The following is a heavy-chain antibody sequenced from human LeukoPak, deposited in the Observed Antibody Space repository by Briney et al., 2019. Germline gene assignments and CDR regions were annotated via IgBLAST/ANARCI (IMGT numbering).Heavy chain of an antibody. CDR1: GFTLSSYW. CDR2: INWNGGST. CDR3: ARVHEGYCSGGSCYPGAFDI. J-gene: IGHJ3*02. D-gene: IGHD2-15*01. V-gene: IGHV3-20*04. Sequence: PGGSLRLSCAASGFTLSSYWMHWVRQAPGKGLEWVSGINWNGGSTGYTDSVKGRFTISRDNAKNSLYLQMNSLRAEDTALYSCARVHEGYCSGGSCYPGAFDIWGQGTMVTVSS.